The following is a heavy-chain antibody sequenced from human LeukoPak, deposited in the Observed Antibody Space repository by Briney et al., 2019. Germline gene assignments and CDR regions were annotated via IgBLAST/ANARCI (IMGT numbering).Heavy chain of an antibody. CDR1: RDTVSINSAA. Sequence: SQTLSLTSAISRDTVSINSAACNWIRQSPSRCLEWLGSTYYRSKRYNDYSVSVKSQITINPDTSKDEFYLQLNSVTPEDTAVYYCASYYDSSGFDYWGQGTLVTVSS. D-gene: IGHD3-22*01. CDR3: ASYYDSSGFDY. V-gene: IGHV6-1*01. J-gene: IGHJ4*02. CDR2: TYYRSKRYN.